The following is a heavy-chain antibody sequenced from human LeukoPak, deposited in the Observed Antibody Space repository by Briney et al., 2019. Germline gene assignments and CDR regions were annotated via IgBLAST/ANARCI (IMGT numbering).Heavy chain of an antibody. Sequence: ASVKVSCKASGYTFTSNYIHWVRQAPGQGLEWMGGIIPIFGTANYAQKFQGRVTITADESTSTAYMELSSLRSEDTAVYYCARSVCSGGSCYSWDYYYYYGMDVWGQGTTVTVSS. CDR2: IIPIFGTA. J-gene: IGHJ6*02. D-gene: IGHD2-15*01. V-gene: IGHV1-69*13. CDR3: ARSVCSGGSCYSWDYYYYYGMDV. CDR1: GYTFTSNY.